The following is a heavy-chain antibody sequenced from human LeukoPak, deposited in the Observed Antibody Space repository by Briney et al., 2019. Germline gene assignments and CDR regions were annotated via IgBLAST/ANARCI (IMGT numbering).Heavy chain of an antibody. Sequence: SETLSLTCSVSGDSISMHYWSWIRQPPGKGLEWIGYIDHTGSTNYNPSLNSRVTISVDTPKNQFSLKLTSVTASDSAVYYCASSNWLRDANFDSWGQGTLVTVSS. CDR2: IDHTGST. CDR1: GDSISMHY. CDR3: ASSNWLRDANFDS. D-gene: IGHD6-13*01. V-gene: IGHV4-59*08. J-gene: IGHJ4*02.